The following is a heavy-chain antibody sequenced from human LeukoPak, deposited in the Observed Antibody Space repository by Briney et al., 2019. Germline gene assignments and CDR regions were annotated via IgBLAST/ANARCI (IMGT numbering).Heavy chain of an antibody. CDR3: AKLGGYSSTSSDH. D-gene: IGHD6-19*01. CDR1: GFTFSSYN. V-gene: IGHV3-23*01. CDR2: VTGSGGST. Sequence: GGFLRLSCAASGFTFSSYNMKWVRQAPGKGLEWVSTVTGSGGSTYYADSVKGRFTISRDNSKNTLYLQMNSLRAEDTAIYYCAKLGGYSSTSSDHWGQGSLVTVSS. J-gene: IGHJ4*02.